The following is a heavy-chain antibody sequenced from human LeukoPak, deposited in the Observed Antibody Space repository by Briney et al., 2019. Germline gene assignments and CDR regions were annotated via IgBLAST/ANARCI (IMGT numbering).Heavy chain of an antibody. CDR2: ISAYNGNT. V-gene: IGHV1-18*01. CDR3: ARVPSGYSYGLGVDY. D-gene: IGHD5-18*01. J-gene: IGHJ4*02. CDR1: GYTFTSYG. Sequence: ASVKVSCKASGYTFTSYGISWVRQAPGQGLEWMGWISAYNGNTNYAQKLQGRVTMTTDTSTSTAYMELRSLRSDDTAVYYCARVPSGYSYGLGVDYWGQGTLVTVSS.